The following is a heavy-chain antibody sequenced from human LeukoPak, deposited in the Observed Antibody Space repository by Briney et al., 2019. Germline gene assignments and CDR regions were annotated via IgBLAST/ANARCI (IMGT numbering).Heavy chain of an antibody. Sequence: ASVKVSCKVSGYTLTELSMHWVRQAPGKGLEWMGGFDPEDGETIYAQKFQGRVTMTEDASTDTAYMELSSLRSEDTAVYYCARVTGTTTGFDYWGQGTLVTVSS. CDR3: ARVTGTTTGFDY. D-gene: IGHD1-7*01. J-gene: IGHJ4*02. CDR2: FDPEDGET. V-gene: IGHV1-24*01. CDR1: GYTLTELS.